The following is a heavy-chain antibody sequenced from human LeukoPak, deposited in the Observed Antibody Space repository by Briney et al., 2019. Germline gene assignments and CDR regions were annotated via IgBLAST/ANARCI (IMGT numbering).Heavy chain of an antibody. V-gene: IGHV4-39*07. CDR3: AREIYGDYGSDPNFDY. D-gene: IGHD4-17*01. J-gene: IGHJ4*02. CDR2: IYYSGST. CDR1: GGSISSSFYY. Sequence: SETLSLTCTVSGGSISSSFYYWGWIRQPPGKGLEWIGSIYYSGSTYYNPSLESRVTISVDTSKNQFSLRLSSVTAADTAVYYCAREIYGDYGSDPNFDYWGQGTLLTVSS.